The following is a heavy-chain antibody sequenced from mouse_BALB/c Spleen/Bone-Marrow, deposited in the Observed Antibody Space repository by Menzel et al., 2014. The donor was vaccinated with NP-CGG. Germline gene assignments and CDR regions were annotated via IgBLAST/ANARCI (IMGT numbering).Heavy chain of an antibody. CDR1: GYSITSGYY. V-gene: IGHV3-6*02. CDR2: ITYDGSD. CDR3: TRRGYGYLDY. Sequence: EVQLQESGPGLVKPSQSLSLTCSVTGYSITSGYYWNWIRQFPGNKLKWMGYITYDGSDNYNPSLKKRISITRDTSKNQFLLKLNSVTTEDTATDYWTRRGYGYLDYWGQGTTLTVSS. J-gene: IGHJ2*01. D-gene: IGHD2-10*02.